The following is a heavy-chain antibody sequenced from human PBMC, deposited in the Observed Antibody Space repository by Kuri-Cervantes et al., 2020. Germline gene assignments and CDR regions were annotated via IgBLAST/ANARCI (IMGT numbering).Heavy chain of an antibody. CDR2: INTNTGNP. D-gene: IGHD1-26*01. CDR1: GYTFTSYD. Sequence: ASVKVSCKASGYTFTSYDINWVRQAPGRGREWKGWINTNTGNPTYAQGFTGRFVFSLDTSVSTAYLQISSLKAGDTAVYYCAGGSYYYYYYYGMDVWGQGTTVTVSS. J-gene: IGHJ6*02. V-gene: IGHV7-4-1*02. CDR3: AGGSYYYYYYYGMDV.